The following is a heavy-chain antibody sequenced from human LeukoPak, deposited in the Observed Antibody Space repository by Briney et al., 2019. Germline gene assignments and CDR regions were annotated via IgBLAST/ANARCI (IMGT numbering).Heavy chain of an antibody. D-gene: IGHD5-18*01. CDR2: IAWDGGST. V-gene: IGHV3-43D*04. CDR1: GFTFEDYA. CDR3: VKTQGGQLWPLDH. J-gene: IGHJ4*02. Sequence: PGGSLRLSCAASGFTFEDYAMHWVRQVPGKGLEWVSFIAWDGGSTSYGDSVKGRFTITRDNSKNSLYLQMNSLRPEDSALYHCVKTQGGQLWPLDHWGQGTLVTVSS.